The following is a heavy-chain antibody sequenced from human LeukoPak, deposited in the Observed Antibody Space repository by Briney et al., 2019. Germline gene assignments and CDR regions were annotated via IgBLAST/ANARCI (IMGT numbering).Heavy chain of an antibody. CDR2: ISGSGGST. V-gene: IGHV3-23*01. D-gene: IGHD3-3*01. CDR1: GFTFSSYG. Sequence: GGSLRLSCAASGFTFSSYGMSWVRQAPGKGLEWVSVISGSGGSTYYADSVKGRFTISRDNAKNSLYLQMNSLRAEDTAVYYCARGGYDFWSGYRRNYYYYYMDVWGKGTTVTVSS. J-gene: IGHJ6*03. CDR3: ARGGYDFWSGYRRNYYYYYMDV.